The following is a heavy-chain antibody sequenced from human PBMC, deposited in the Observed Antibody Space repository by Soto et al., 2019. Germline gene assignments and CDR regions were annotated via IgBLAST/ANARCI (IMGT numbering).Heavy chain of an antibody. V-gene: IGHV1-18*04. J-gene: IGHJ6*02. Sequence: PGASVKVSCKASGYTFTSYGISWVRQAPGQGLEWMGWISAYNGNTNYAQKLQGRVTMTTDTSTSTAYMELRSLRSDDTAVYYCARDDSQLWLDYYYYGMDVWGQGTTVTVSS. CDR1: GYTFTSYG. D-gene: IGHD5-18*01. CDR2: ISAYNGNT. CDR3: ARDDSQLWLDYYYYGMDV.